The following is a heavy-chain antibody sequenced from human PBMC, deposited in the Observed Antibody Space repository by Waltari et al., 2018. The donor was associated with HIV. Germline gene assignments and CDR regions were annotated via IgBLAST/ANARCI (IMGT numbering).Heavy chain of an antibody. V-gene: IGHV1-69*01. CDR2: IIPYFGFA. CDR1: GGDFSDYG. CDR3: ARGTFYDDEVGAHRYRPFDA. J-gene: IGHJ4*02. D-gene: IGHD3-16*01. Sequence: QVRLVQSGPEVKRTGSSVRVSCKSSGGDFSDYGISWLRQAPGQGLQWMGEIIPYFGFANTAETLRARVSIEADESKNTVYLELRSLTVQDSATYFCARGTFYDDEVGAHRYRPFDAWGQRTPVSVSS.